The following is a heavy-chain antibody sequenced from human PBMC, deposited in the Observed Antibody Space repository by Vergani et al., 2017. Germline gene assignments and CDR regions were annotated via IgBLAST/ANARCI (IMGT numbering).Heavy chain of an antibody. D-gene: IGHD3-16*02. CDR1: GRSFSDYY. Sequence: QVQLQEWGAGLLKTSETLSLTCGVSGRSFSDYYWSWIRQAPGIGLEWIGEVNHGGSTNYNPYLKSRVSLSVDTSKNQFSLQLTSVTAADSALYFCPSIARAPTRRNPPPDYWGQGILVTVSS. V-gene: IGHV4-34*01. J-gene: IGHJ4*02. CDR3: PSIARAPTRRNPPPDY. CDR2: VNHGGST.